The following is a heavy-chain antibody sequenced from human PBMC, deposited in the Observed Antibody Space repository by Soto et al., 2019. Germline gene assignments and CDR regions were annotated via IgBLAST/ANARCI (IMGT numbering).Heavy chain of an antibody. J-gene: IGHJ5*02. V-gene: IGHV4-39*07. CDR3: AKTALGWLDP. Sequence: PSETLSLTCAVSGGSISSTTYYWAWIRQPPGKGLEWVATIYYSGATYYNPSLKSRLTISIDTSKNQFSLKVSSVTAADTAVYYCAKTALGWLDPWGQGTLVTVSS. CDR2: IYYSGAT. CDR1: GGSISSTTYY. D-gene: IGHD2-21*02.